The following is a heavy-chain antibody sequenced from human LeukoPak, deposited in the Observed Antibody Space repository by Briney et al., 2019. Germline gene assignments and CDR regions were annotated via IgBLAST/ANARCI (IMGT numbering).Heavy chain of an antibody. CDR1: GGYLSGYY. D-gene: IGHD6-6*01. J-gene: IGHJ2*01. Sequence: PSETPSLTCAVYGGYLSGYYWRWSRPPPREGPEWIGELNHSGDTKYNPSLKSRVTILVDTSKNQFSLKLPSVTAADTAVYFCARVAAPHRTYWYCDVWGRGALVPVSS. CDR2: LNHSGDT. CDR3: ARVAAPHRTYWYCDV. V-gene: IGHV4-34*01.